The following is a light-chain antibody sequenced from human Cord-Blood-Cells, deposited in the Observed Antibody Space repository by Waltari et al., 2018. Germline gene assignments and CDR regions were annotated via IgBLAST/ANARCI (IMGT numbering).Light chain of an antibody. CDR2: WAS. CDR1: QSVLYSSNNKNY. V-gene: IGKV4-1*01. Sequence: DIVMTQSPDSLAVSLGERATMNCKSSQSVLYSSNNKNYLAWYQQKPGQPPKLLIYWASTRESGVPDRFSGSGSGTDFTLTIGSLQAEDVAVYYCQQYYSTPPTFGGGTKVEIK. CDR3: QQYYSTPPT. J-gene: IGKJ4*01.